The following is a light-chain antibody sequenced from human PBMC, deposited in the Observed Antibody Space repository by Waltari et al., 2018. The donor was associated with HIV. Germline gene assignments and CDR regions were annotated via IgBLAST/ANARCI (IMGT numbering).Light chain of an antibody. CDR3: TSYEGKNNLV. J-gene: IGLJ2*01. V-gene: IGLV2-8*01. CDR2: EVN. Sequence: QSALPQPPSASGSPGQSVTISCTPTSTDVPTYHYVSWYQPRPGEAPKILIYEVNKRPSGVPDRFSGSKSGNAASLTVSGLQADDEADYYCTSYEGKNNLVFGGGTKLTVL. CDR1: STDVPTYHY.